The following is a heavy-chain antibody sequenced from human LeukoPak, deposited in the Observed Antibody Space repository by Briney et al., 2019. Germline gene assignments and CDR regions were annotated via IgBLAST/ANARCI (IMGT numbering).Heavy chain of an antibody. CDR1: GGSISSGSYY. V-gene: IGHV4-61*02. CDR3: ARDALGYSYGRDYYYYGMDV. J-gene: IGHJ6*02. Sequence: SQTLSLTCTVSGGSISSGSYYWSWIRQPAGKGLERIGRIYTSGSTNYNPSLKSRVTISVDTSKNQFSLKLSSVTAADTAVYYCARDALGYSYGRDYYYYGMDVWGQGTTVTVSS. D-gene: IGHD5-18*01. CDR2: IYTSGST.